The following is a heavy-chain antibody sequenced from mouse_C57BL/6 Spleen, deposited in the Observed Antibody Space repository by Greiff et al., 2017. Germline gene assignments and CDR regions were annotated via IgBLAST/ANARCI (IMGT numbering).Heavy chain of an antibody. CDR3: ARRCSNYGYFDV. CDR2: IHPNSGST. Sequence: QVQLQQPGAELVKPGASVKLSCKASGYTFTSYWMHWVKQRPGQGLEWIGMIHPNSGSTNYNEKFKSKATLTVDKSSSTAYMQLSSLTSEDSAVYECARRCSNYGYFDVWGTGTTVTVSS. D-gene: IGHD1-1*01. CDR1: GYTFTSYW. J-gene: IGHJ1*03. V-gene: IGHV1-64*01.